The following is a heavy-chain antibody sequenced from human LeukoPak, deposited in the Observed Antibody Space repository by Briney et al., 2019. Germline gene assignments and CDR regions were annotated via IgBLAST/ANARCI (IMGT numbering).Heavy chain of an antibody. CDR1: GFTLSSYA. Sequence: GGSQRLSCAASGFTLSSYAMSWVRQAPGKGLEWVSAISGSGGSTYYADSVKGRFTISRDNSKNTLYLQMNSLRAEDTAVYYCAKDPMTENWFDPWGQGTLVTVSS. CDR3: AKDPMTENWFDP. CDR2: ISGSGGST. J-gene: IGHJ5*02. V-gene: IGHV3-23*01. D-gene: IGHD2-21*02.